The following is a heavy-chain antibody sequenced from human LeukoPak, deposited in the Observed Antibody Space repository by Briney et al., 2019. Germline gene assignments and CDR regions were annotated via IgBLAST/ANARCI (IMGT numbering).Heavy chain of an antibody. CDR1: GFTFDDYA. V-gene: IGHV3-9*01. Sequence: GGSVRLSCSASGFTFDDYAMHWVRQTPGKGLEWVSGINWNSAVIGYADSVKGRFTISRDNARNSLYLQMNSLRAEDTAVYYCARDGSSSTSFDYWGQGTLVTVSS. J-gene: IGHJ4*02. CDR3: ARDGSSSTSFDY. CDR2: INWNSAVI. D-gene: IGHD6-6*01.